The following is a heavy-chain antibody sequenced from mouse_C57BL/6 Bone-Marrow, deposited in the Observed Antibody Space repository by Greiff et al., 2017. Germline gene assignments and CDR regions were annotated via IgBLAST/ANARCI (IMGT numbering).Heavy chain of an antibody. CDR2: ISYDGSN. D-gene: IGHD1-1*01. Sequence: EVKLMESGPGLVKPSQSLSLTCSVTGYSITSGYYWNWIRQFPGNKLEWMGYISYDGSNNYNPSLKNRISITRDTSKNQFFLKLNSVTTEDTATYYCAKERDYYAWFAYWGQGTLVTVSA. V-gene: IGHV3-6*01. CDR1: GYSITSGYY. J-gene: IGHJ3*01. CDR3: AKERDYYAWFAY.